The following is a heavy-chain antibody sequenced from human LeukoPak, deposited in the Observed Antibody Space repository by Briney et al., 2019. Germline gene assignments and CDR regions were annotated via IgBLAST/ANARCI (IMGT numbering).Heavy chain of an antibody. CDR3: AKLGGNVAF. Sequence: GGSLRLSCAASGFTFSSYEMNWVRQAPGKGLEWVSYISSSGSTIYYVDSVKGRFTISRDNSKNTLHLQMNILRAEDTAAYYCAKLGGNVAFWGQGTLVTVSS. V-gene: IGHV3-48*03. CDR1: GFTFSSYE. D-gene: IGHD4-23*01. J-gene: IGHJ4*02. CDR2: ISSSGSTI.